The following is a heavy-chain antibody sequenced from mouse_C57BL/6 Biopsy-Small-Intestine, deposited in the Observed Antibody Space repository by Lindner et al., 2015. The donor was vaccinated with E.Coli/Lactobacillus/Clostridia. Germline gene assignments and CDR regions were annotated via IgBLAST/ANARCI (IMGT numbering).Heavy chain of an antibody. Sequence: VQLQESGPELVEPGASVKISCKASGYALSSSWMNWVKQRPGKGLEWIGRIYSGDGDTNYNGKFKGKATLTADKSSSTAYMQLSSLTSEDSAVYFCARFDYGSSYYFDFWGQGSTLIVSS. CDR3: ARFDYGSSYYFDF. J-gene: IGHJ2*01. D-gene: IGHD1-1*01. CDR1: GYALSSSW. CDR2: IYSGDGDT. V-gene: IGHV1-82*01.